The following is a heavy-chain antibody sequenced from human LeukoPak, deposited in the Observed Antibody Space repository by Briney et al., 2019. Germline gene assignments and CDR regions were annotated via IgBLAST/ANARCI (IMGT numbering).Heavy chain of an antibody. CDR2: IYYSGST. Sequence: SETLSLTCTVSGVSISSSSYYWGWIRQPPGKGLEWIGSIYYSGSTYYNPSLKSRVTISVDTSKNQFSLKLSSVTAADTAVYYCASSGYSSSWSPHYFDYWGQGTLVTVSS. D-gene: IGHD6-13*01. CDR1: GVSISSSSYY. V-gene: IGHV4-39*01. J-gene: IGHJ4*02. CDR3: ASSGYSSSWSPHYFDY.